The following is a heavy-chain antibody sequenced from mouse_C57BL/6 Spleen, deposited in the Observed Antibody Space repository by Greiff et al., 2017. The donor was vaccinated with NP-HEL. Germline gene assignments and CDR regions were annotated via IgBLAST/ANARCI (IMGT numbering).Heavy chain of an antibody. CDR1: GFTFSSYG. V-gene: IGHV5-6*01. CDR2: ISSGGSYT. J-gene: IGHJ2*01. D-gene: IGHD2-4*01. Sequence: EVKLVESGGDLVKPGGSLKLSCAASGFTFSSYGMSWVRQTPDKRLEWVATISSGGSYTYYPDSVKGRFTISRDNAKNTLYLQMSSLKSEDTAMYYCARQDYDDYWGQGTTLTVSS. CDR3: ARQDYDDY.